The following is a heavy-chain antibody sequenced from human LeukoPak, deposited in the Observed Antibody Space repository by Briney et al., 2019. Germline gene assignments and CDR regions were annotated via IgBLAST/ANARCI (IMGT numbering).Heavy chain of an antibody. CDR1: GFTFSSYA. D-gene: IGHD1-26*01. J-gene: IGHJ4*02. CDR3: AKDVGGKGTFYDFDY. Sequence: GGSLRLSCAASGFTFSSYAMSWVRQAPGKGLEWVSAISGSGDNTYYADSVKGRFTISRDNSKNTLYLQMNSLRAEDTAIYYCAKDVGGKGTFYDFDYWGQGTLVTVSS. CDR2: ISGSGDNT. V-gene: IGHV3-23*01.